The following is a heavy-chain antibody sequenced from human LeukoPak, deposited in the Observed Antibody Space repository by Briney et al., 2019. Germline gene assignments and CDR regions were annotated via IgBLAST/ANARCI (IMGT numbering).Heavy chain of an antibody. CDR2: IYWDDDE. Sequence: SGPTLLKPTQTLTLTYTFYGLSVSTIGEAVGWIRQPPGKALEWLALIYWDDDERHSPSLKSRFTITKDTSKNQLGLTLTKMDTVDTATYYCAHSRGPSAFDMLGQGTMVTVSS. V-gene: IGHV2-5*02. CDR1: GLSVSTIGEA. D-gene: IGHD3-10*01. J-gene: IGHJ3*02. CDR3: AHSRGPSAFDM.